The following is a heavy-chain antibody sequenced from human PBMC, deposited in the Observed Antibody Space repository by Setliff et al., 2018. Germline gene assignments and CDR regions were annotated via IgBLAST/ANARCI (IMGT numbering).Heavy chain of an antibody. Sequence: ASVKVSCKTSGYTFTNYGITWVRQAPGQGLEWMGWINNYNTNTNYAQKFQGRVTITWVTSISTAYMELSSLRSEDTAVYYCVRVTSGRLDFDYWGQGTPVTVSS. J-gene: IGHJ4*02. CDR2: INNYNTNT. V-gene: IGHV1-18*01. D-gene: IGHD6-19*01. CDR3: VRVTSGRLDFDY. CDR1: GYTFTNYG.